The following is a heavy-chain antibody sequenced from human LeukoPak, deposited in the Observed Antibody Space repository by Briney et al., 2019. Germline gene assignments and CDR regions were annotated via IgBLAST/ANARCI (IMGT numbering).Heavy chain of an antibody. CDR3: ATLYSSSWSDYYYDGMDV. J-gene: IGHJ6*02. Sequence: ASVKVSCKASGYTFTGYCMHWVRQAPGQGLEWMGWINPNSGGTNYAQKFQGRVTMTRDTSISTAYMELSRLRSDDTAVYYCATLYSSSWSDYYYDGMDVWGQGTTVTVSS. V-gene: IGHV1-2*02. CDR2: INPNSGGT. D-gene: IGHD6-13*01. CDR1: GYTFTGYC.